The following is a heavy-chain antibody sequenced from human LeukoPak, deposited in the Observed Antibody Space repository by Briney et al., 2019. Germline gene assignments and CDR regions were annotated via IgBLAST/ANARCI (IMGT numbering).Heavy chain of an antibody. Sequence: SETLSLTCAVYGGAFSGHYWNWIRQSPGKGLEWIGEINHSGSTNYNPSLKSRVTISVDTSKNQISLKLSSVTAADTAVYYCAREGSSGYYDYWGQGTLVTVSS. D-gene: IGHD3-22*01. J-gene: IGHJ4*02. CDR3: AREGSSGYYDY. CDR2: INHSGST. V-gene: IGHV4-34*01. CDR1: GGAFSGHY.